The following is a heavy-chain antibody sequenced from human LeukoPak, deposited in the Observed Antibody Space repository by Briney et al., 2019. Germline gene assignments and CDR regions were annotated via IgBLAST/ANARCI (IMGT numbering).Heavy chain of an antibody. CDR2: IYAGGST. D-gene: IGHD4-17*01. V-gene: IGHV3-66*01. J-gene: IGHJ4*02. CDR3: ATRPHGDSPYFDY. Sequence: PGGSLRLSCAASGITVSNNCMTWVRQAPGKGLEWVSLIYAGGSTYYADSVKGRFTISRDNSKDTLYLQMNSLGAEDTALYYCATRPHGDSPYFDYWGQGTLVTVSS. CDR1: GITVSNNC.